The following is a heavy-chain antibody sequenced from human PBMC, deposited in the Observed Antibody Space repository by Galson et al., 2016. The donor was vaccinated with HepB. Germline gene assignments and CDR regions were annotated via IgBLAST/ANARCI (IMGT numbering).Heavy chain of an antibody. CDR2: INPNSGDT. Sequence: SVKVSCKASGYTFTGYHMHWVRQAPGQGPEWMGWINPNSGDTNYAQKFQGRVTMTRDTSINTVYMELSRLISDDTAVFFCARDINPGLVGAGWSTWGQGTLVTVSS. V-gene: IGHV1-2*02. J-gene: IGHJ5*02. CDR3: ARDINPGLVGAGWST. CDR1: GYTFTGYH. D-gene: IGHD1-26*01.